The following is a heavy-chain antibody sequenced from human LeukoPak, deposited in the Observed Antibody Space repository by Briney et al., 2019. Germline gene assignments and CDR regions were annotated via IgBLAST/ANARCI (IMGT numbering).Heavy chain of an antibody. Sequence: PSETLSLTCTVSGGSISSSSYYWGWIRQPPGKGLEWIGSIYYSGSTYYNPSLKSRVTISVDTSKNQFSLKLSSVTAADTAVYYCAKQPAGGAFDIWGQGTMVTVSS. CDR1: GGSISSSSYY. CDR3: AKQPAGGAFDI. V-gene: IGHV4-39*01. D-gene: IGHD2-15*01. J-gene: IGHJ3*02. CDR2: IYYSGST.